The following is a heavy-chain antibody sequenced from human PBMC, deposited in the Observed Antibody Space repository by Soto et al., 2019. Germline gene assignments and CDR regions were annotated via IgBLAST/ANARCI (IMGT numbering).Heavy chain of an antibody. CDR2: ISGRGTNT. Sequence: GGSLRLSCAASGSISTTTPLSWVRQAPGKGLEWVSTISGRGTNTYYADSVKGRFIISRDNLKNTVNLQMNGLGVEDTATYYCASSFRYFDNWGQGTRVTVSS. CDR3: ASSFRYFDN. V-gene: IGHV3-23*01. CDR1: GSISTTTP. J-gene: IGHJ4*02.